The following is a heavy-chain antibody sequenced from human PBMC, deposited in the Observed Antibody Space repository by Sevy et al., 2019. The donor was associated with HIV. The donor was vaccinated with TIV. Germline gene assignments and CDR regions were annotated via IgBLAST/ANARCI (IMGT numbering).Heavy chain of an antibody. V-gene: IGHV3-48*02. J-gene: IGHJ6*02. CDR1: GFTFSSYS. CDR3: AREDIVVVPAAILYYYGMDV. CDR2: ISSSSSTI. Sequence: GGSLRLSCAASGFTFSSYSMNWVRQAPGKGLEWVSYISSSSSTIYYADSVKGRFTISRDNAKNSLYLQMNSLRDEDTAVYYCAREDIVVVPAAILYYYGMDVWRQGTTVTVSS. D-gene: IGHD2-2*02.